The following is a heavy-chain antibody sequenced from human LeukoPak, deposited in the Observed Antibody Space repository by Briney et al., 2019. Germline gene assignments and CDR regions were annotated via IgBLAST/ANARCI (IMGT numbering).Heavy chain of an antibody. V-gene: IGHV4-39*07. CDR1: GGSISNSDYS. J-gene: IGHJ4*02. D-gene: IGHD3/OR15-3a*01. CDR2: IHHSGST. CDR3: AREGGERLILFGLAWALYYFDY. Sequence: SETLSLTCTVSGGSISNSDYSWGWIRQPPGKGLEWVGSIHHSGSTFYNSSLKSRVTMSLDTSKNRFSLKLSSVTAADTALYYCAREGGERLILFGLAWALYYFDYWGQGTLVTVSS.